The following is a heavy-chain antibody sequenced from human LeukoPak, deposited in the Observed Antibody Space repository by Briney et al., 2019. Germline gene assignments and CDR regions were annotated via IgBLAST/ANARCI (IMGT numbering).Heavy chain of an antibody. CDR1: GFTFTSYS. D-gene: IGHD3-9*01. CDR3: ARVYYDILTGYYTIDY. CDR2: IYYSGST. V-gene: IGHV4-59*01. Sequence: GSLRLSCAASGFTFTSYSMNWVRQAPGKGLEWIGYIYYSGSTNYNPSLKSRVTISVDTSKNQFSLKLSSVTAADTAVYYCARVYYDILTGYYTIDYWGQGTLVTVSS. J-gene: IGHJ4*02.